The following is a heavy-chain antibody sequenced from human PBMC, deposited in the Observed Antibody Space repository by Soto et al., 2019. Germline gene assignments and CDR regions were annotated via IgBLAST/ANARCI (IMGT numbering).Heavy chain of an antibody. CDR1: GYTFTGYY. D-gene: IGHD1-26*01. Sequence: ASVKVSCKASGYTFTGYYMHWVRQAPGQGLEWMGWINPSSGGTNYAQKFQGWVTMTRDTSISTAYMELSRLRSDDTAVYYCATWGGKTSGSYRTDYYYYGMDVWGQGTKVTVSS. CDR2: INPSSGGT. CDR3: ATWGGKTSGSYRTDYYYYGMDV. V-gene: IGHV1-2*04. J-gene: IGHJ6*02.